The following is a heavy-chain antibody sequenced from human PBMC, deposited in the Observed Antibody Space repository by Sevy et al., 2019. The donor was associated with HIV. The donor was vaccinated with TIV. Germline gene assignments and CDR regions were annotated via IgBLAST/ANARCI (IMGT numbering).Heavy chain of an antibody. CDR3: AKDGSSGWYEVSGPYYYYGMDV. CDR2: ISGSGGST. J-gene: IGHJ6*02. V-gene: IGHV3-23*01. Sequence: GGSLRLSCAASGFTFSSYAMSWVRQAPGKGLEWVSAISGSGGSTYYADSVKGRFTISRDNSKNTLYLQMNSLRAEDTAVYYCAKDGSSGWYEVSGPYYYYGMDVWGQRTTVTVSS. CDR1: GFTFSSYA. D-gene: IGHD6-19*01.